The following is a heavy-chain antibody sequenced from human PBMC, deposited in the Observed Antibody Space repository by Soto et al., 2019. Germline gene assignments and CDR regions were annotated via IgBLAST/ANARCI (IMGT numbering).Heavy chain of an antibody. CDR2: ISGSGGST. CDR1: GFTFSSYA. V-gene: IGHV3-23*01. J-gene: IGHJ4*02. D-gene: IGHD3-3*01. Sequence: GGSLRLSCAASGFTFSSYAMSWVRQAPGKGLEWVSAISGSGGSTYYADSVKGRFTISRDNSKNTLYLQMNSLRAEDTAVYYCAKDLSPQDVLRFLEWLLFDYWGQGTLVTVSS. CDR3: AKDLSPQDVLRFLEWLLFDY.